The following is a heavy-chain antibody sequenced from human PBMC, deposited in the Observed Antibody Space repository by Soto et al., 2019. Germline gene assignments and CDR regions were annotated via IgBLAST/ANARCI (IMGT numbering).Heavy chain of an antibody. Sequence: PLVLLRISCRAAWCNIINYCIGRVLQMPGKGLEWMGIIYPGDSDTRYSPSFQGQVTISADKSISTAYLQWSSLKASDTATYYCARIHGPSGNYDLDYWGQGTLVTVSS. CDR2: IYPGDSDT. CDR3: ARIHGPSGNYDLDY. CDR1: WCNIINYC. V-gene: IGHV5-51*01. D-gene: IGHD3-3*01. J-gene: IGHJ4*02.